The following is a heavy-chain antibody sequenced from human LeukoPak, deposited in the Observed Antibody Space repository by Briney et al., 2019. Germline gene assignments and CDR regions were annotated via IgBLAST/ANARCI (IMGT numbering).Heavy chain of an antibody. CDR2: ISYSGST. V-gene: IGHV4-59*12. J-gene: IGHJ2*01. CDR1: GGSISSYY. CDR3: ARVLEGSSGQHWYFDL. Sequence: SETLSLTCTVSGGSISSYYWNWIRQPPGKGLEWIGYISYSGSTNYNPSLKSRVTISVDTSKNQFSLRLSSVTAADTAVYYCARVLEGSSGQHWYFDLWGRGTLVTVSS. D-gene: IGHD6-19*01.